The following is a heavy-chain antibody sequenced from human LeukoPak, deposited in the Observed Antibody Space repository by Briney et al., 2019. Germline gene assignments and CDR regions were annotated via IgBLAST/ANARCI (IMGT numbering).Heavy chain of an antibody. J-gene: IGHJ3*02. CDR1: GGSISSYY. V-gene: IGHV4-59*01. CDR3: ASSSWSYAFDI. Sequence: PSETLSLICTVSGGSISSYYWSWIRQPPGKGLEWIGYIYYSGSTNYNPSLKSRVTISVDTSKNQFSLKLSSVTAADTAVYYCASSSWSYAFDIWAQGTMVTVSS. D-gene: IGHD6-13*01. CDR2: IYYSGST.